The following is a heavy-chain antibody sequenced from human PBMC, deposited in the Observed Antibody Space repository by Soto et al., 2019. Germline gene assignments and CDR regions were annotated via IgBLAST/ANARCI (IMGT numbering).Heavy chain of an antibody. D-gene: IGHD2-15*01. CDR2: IYHSGST. CDR3: ARGQVVVAEH. CDR1: GGTISSGGYC. Sequence: SETLSLTCAVSGGTISSGGYCWSWIRQPPGKGLEWIGYIYHSGSTYYNPSLKSRVTISVDRSKNQFSLKLSSVTAADTAVYYGARGQVVVAEHRGKGTLVTVSS. J-gene: IGHJ4*02. V-gene: IGHV4-30-2*01.